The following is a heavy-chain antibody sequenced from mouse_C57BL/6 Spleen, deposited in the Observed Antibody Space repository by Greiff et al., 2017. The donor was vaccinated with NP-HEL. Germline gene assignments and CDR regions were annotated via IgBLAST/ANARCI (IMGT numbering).Heavy chain of an antibody. CDR3: ASGRYGTGDY. D-gene: IGHD2-10*02. J-gene: IGHJ2*01. CDR2: IYPGDGDT. V-gene: IGHV1-82*01. CDR1: GYAFSSSW. Sequence: QVQLQQSGPELVKPGASVKISCKASGYAFSSSWMNWVKQRPGKGLEWIGRIYPGDGDTNYNGKFKGKATLTADKSSSTAYMQLSSLTSEDSAVYFCASGRYGTGDYWGQGTTVTVSS.